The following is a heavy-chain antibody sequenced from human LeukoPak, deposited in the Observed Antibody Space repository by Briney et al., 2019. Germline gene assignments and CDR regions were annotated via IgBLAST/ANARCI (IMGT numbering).Heavy chain of an antibody. CDR1: GFTFSDYY. Sequence: PGGSLRLSCAASGFTFSDYYMSWVRQAPGKGLEWVSAISGSGGSTYYADSVKGRFTISRDNSKNTLYLQMNSLRAEDTAVYYCASFPLTYYDFWSGSRAGMDVWGQGTTVTVSS. J-gene: IGHJ6*02. CDR3: ASFPLTYYDFWSGSRAGMDV. CDR2: ISGSGGST. D-gene: IGHD3-3*01. V-gene: IGHV3-23*01.